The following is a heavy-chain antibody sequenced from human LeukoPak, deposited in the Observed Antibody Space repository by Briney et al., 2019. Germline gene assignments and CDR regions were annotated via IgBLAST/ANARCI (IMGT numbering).Heavy chain of an antibody. CDR1: GFTFSSYS. Sequence: GGSLRLSCAASGFTFSSYSMNWVRQAPGKGLEWVSSISSSSSYIYYADSVKGRFTISRDNAKNSLYLQMNSLRAKDTAVYYCARDRRGYCSSTSCYNDAFDIWGQGTMVTVSS. J-gene: IGHJ3*02. V-gene: IGHV3-21*01. CDR3: ARDRRGYCSSTSCYNDAFDI. D-gene: IGHD2-2*02. CDR2: ISSSSSYI.